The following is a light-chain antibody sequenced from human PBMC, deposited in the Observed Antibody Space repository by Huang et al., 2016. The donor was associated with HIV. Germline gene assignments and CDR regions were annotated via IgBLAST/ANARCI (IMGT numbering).Light chain of an antibody. CDR2: GAS. CDR1: QSVSSN. J-gene: IGKJ3*01. V-gene: IGKV3-15*01. CDR3: QQNNNWPPLFT. Sequence: EIVMTQSPATLSVSPGERATLSCRASQSVSSNLAWYQQKPGQAPRLLIYGASTRATGIPARFSGSGSGTEFTLTISSLQSEDFAVYYCQQNNNWPPLFTVGPGTKVDIK.